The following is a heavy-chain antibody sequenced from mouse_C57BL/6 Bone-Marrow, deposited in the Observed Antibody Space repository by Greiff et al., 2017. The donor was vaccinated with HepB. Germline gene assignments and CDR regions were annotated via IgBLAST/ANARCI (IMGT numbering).Heavy chain of an antibody. CDR1: GYTFTDYN. D-gene: IGHD1-1*01. CDR3: AARRGGNYYGSAYWYFDV. V-gene: IGHV1-18*01. J-gene: IGHJ1*03. Sequence: VQLQQSGPELVKPGASVKIPCKASGYTFTDYNMDWVQQSHGKSLEWIGDINPNNGGTIYNQKFKGKATLTVDKSSSTAYMELRSLTSEDTAVYYCAARRGGNYYGSAYWYFDVWGTGTTVTVSS. CDR2: INPNNGGT.